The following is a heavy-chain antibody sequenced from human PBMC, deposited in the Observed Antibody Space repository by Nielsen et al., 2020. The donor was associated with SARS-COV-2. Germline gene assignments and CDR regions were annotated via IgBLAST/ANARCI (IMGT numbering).Heavy chain of an antibody. CDR3: VIQDFAMFRGGHGMDV. CDR2: IYYSGNT. Sequence: SETLSLTCSVYGGLISTSSYYWGWIRQPTGKGLEWIGSIYYSGNTYYNSSLSGRLSMSLEPYRNQFSLKLISETAAATAVYYCVIQDFAMFRGGHGMDVWCQGKMVSVSS. D-gene: IGHD3-10*01. J-gene: IGHJ6*02. V-gene: IGHV4-39*01. CDR1: GGLISTSSYY.